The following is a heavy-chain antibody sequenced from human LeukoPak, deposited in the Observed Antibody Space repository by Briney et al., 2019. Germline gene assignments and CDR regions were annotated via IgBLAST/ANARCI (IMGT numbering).Heavy chain of an antibody. J-gene: IGHJ4*02. CDR1: GYTFTGYY. D-gene: IGHD1-26*01. CDR2: IYPHSGGT. CDR3: ARDQVDAGSYFAFFDY. Sequence: GASVKVSCKASGYTFTGYYIHWVRQAPGQGPEWMGWIYPHSGGTNYAQKSQGRVTMTRDTSISTAYMELSRLRSDDTAVYYCARDQVDAGSYFAFFDYWGQGTLVTVSS. V-gene: IGHV1-2*02.